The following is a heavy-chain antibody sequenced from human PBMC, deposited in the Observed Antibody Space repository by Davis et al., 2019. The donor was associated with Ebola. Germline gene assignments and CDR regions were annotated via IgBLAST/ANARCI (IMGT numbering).Heavy chain of an antibody. CDR1: GYTFTSYD. Sequence: AASVKVSCKASGYTFTSYDINWVRQATGQGLEWMGWMNPNSGNTGYAQKFQGRVTMTRNTSISTAYMELSSLRSEDTAVYYCASRRGYSGYDSLFDYYYYGMDVWGQGTMVTVSS. V-gene: IGHV1-8*01. J-gene: IGHJ6*02. CDR3: ASRRGYSGYDSLFDYYYYGMDV. D-gene: IGHD5-12*01. CDR2: MNPNSGNT.